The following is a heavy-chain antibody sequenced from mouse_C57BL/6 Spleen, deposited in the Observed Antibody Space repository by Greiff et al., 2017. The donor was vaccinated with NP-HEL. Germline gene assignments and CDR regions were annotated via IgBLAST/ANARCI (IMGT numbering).Heavy chain of an antibody. J-gene: IGHJ2*01. CDR2: ISSGGSYT. Sequence: EVQLVESGGDLVKPGGSLKLSCAASGFTFSSYGMSWVRQTPDKRLEWVATISSGGSYTYYPDSVKGRFTISRDNAKNTLYLQMSSLKSEDTAMYYCARQGDYGSSSFFDYWGQGTTLTVSS. CDR1: GFTFSSYG. D-gene: IGHD1-1*01. CDR3: ARQGDYGSSSFFDY. V-gene: IGHV5-6*01.